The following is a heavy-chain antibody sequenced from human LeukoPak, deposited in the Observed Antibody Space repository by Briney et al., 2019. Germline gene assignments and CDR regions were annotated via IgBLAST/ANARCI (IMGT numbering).Heavy chain of an antibody. CDR2: ISSSGSYI. V-gene: IGHV3-21*01. Sequence: PGGSLRLSCAASGFTFSSYSMNWVRQAPGKGLEWVSSISSSGSYIYYADSVKGRFTISRDNAKNSLYLQMNSLRAEDTAVYYCARDQGSGWYYFDYWGQGTLVTVSS. CDR3: ARDQGSGWYYFDY. J-gene: IGHJ4*02. CDR1: GFTFSSYS. D-gene: IGHD6-19*01.